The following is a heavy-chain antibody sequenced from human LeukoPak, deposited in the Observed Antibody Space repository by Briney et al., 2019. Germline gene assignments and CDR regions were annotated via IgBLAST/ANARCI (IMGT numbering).Heavy chain of an antibody. D-gene: IGHD3-9*01. Sequence: SETLSLTCTVSGGSISSYYWSWIRQPAGKGLEWIGRIYTSGSTNYNPSLKSRVTMSVDTSKNQFSLKLSSVTAADTAVYYCARDGYYDILTGYYSDAFDIWGQGTMVTVSS. CDR2: IYTSGST. V-gene: IGHV4-4*07. CDR1: GGSISSYY. J-gene: IGHJ3*02. CDR3: ARDGYYDILTGYYSDAFDI.